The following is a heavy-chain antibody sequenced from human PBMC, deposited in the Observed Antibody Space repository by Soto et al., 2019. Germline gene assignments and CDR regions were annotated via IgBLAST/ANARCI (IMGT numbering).Heavy chain of an antibody. CDR2: IDYSGST. CDR1: GGSISSYY. Sequence: QVQLQESGPGLVKPSETLSLTCTVSGGSISSYYWSWVRQPPGKGLEWIGYIDYSGSTNYNSSLKSRASISLDTSKNQVSLALSSVTDADTAVYYCVREPSGYYPYWYFDLWGRGTLVTVSS. D-gene: IGHD3-22*01. V-gene: IGHV4-59*01. CDR3: VREPSGYYPYWYFDL. J-gene: IGHJ2*01.